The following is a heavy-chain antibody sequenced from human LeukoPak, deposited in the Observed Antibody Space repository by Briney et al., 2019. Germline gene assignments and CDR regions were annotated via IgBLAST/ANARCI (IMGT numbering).Heavy chain of an antibody. CDR1: GFTFSSYS. CDR2: INHSGST. Sequence: LRLSCAASGFTFSSYSMNWVRQPPGKGLEWIGEINHSGSTNYNPSLKSRVTISVDTSKNQFSLRLISVTAADTAVYYCAREGGYLQLRYFDYWGQGTLVTVSS. V-gene: IGHV4-34*01. J-gene: IGHJ4*02. D-gene: IGHD5-24*01. CDR3: AREGGYLQLRYFDY.